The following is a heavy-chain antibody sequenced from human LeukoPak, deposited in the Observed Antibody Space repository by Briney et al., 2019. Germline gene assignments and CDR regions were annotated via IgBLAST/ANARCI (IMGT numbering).Heavy chain of an antibody. CDR2: IYTSGST. J-gene: IGHJ4*02. CDR1: GGSISSGTYY. Sequence: SETLSLTCTVSGGSISSGTYYWSWIRQPAGKGLEWIGRIYTSGSTNYNPSLKSRVTISVDTSKSQFSLKLSSVTAADTAVYYCARDYGGNSGVDYWGQGTLVTVSS. V-gene: IGHV4-61*02. CDR3: ARDYGGNSGVDY. D-gene: IGHD4-23*01.